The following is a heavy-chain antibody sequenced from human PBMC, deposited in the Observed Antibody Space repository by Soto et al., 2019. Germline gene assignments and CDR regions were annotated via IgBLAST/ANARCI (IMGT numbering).Heavy chain of an antibody. CDR3: ARRGSSGWNPRANYYYYGMDV. Sequence: SETLSLTCAVYGRSFSGYYWSWIRQPPGKGLEWIGEINHSGSTNYNPSLKSRVTISVDTSKNQFSLKLSSVTAADTAVYYCARRGSSGWNPRANYYYYGMDVWGQGTTVTVSS. CDR2: INHSGST. J-gene: IGHJ6*02. V-gene: IGHV4-34*01. CDR1: GRSFSGYY. D-gene: IGHD6-19*01.